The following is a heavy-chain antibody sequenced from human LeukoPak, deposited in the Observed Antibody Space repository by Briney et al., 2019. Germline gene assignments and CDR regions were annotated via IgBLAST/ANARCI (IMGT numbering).Heavy chain of an antibody. CDR1: GGSISSGSYY. V-gene: IGHV4-30-2*01. CDR2: IYHSGST. Sequence: SETLSLTCTVSGGSISSGSYYWSWIRQPPGKGLEWNGYIYHSGSTYYNPSLKSRVTISVDRSKNQFSLKLSSVTAADTAVYYCARHGRTNCGGDCYPHSYFDYWGQGTLVTVSS. CDR3: ARHGRTNCGGDCYPHSYFDY. D-gene: IGHD2-21*01. J-gene: IGHJ4*02.